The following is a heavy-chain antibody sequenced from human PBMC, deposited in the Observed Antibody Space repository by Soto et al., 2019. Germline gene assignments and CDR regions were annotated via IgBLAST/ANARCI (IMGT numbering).Heavy chain of an antibody. J-gene: IGHJ3*02. D-gene: IGHD2-2*01. V-gene: IGHV1-69*02. CDR1: GGTFSSYT. Sequence: SVKVSCKASGGTFSSYTISWVRQAPGQGLEWMGRIIPILGIANYAQKFQGRVTITADKSTSTAYMELSSLRSEDTAVYYCASTPTGVVPAAMNAFDIWGQGTMVTVSS. CDR2: IIPILGIA. CDR3: ASTPTGVVPAAMNAFDI.